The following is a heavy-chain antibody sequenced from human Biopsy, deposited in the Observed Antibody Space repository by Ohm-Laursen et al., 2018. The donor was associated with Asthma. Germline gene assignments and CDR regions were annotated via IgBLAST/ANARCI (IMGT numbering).Heavy chain of an antibody. J-gene: IGHJ4*02. Sequence: ASSVKVSCQASGGTFSSYAISWGRQAPGQGLEWMGGIITIFGTANYAQKFQGRVTITADESTSTAYMELSSLRSEDTAVYYCARSSHINWGGYFDYWGQGTLVTVSS. CDR2: IITIFGTA. V-gene: IGHV1-69*01. CDR1: GGTFSSYA. D-gene: IGHD7-27*01. CDR3: ARSSHINWGGYFDY.